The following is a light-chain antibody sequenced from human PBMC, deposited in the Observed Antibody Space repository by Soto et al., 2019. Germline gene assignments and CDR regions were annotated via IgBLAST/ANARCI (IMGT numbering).Light chain of an antibody. CDR1: QNIGTY. CDR3: QQYRTSPRWT. CDR2: GAS. J-gene: IGKJ1*01. V-gene: IGKV3-20*01. Sequence: WTPSPRTLAFSRNEIATLSCITSQNIGTYLAWYQHKPGQAPSVLIFGASTRANGVPDRFSGSGSGTDFTLTIRRLEHADFAVYSCQQYRTSPRWTFGQGTTGDIK.